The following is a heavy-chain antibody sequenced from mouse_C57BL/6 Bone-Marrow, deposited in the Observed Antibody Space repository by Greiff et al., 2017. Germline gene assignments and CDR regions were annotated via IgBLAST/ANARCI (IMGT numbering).Heavy chain of an antibody. V-gene: IGHV1-64*01. Sequence: QVQLQQPGAELVKPEASVKLSCKASGYTFTSYWMHWVKQRPGQGLEWIGMIHPNSGSTNYNEKFKSKATLTVDKSSSTAYMQLSSLTSEDSAVYYCAREGKWVVATHDYWGQGTTLTVSS. CDR3: AREGKWVVATHDY. CDR2: IHPNSGST. J-gene: IGHJ2*01. D-gene: IGHD1-1*01. CDR1: GYTFTSYW.